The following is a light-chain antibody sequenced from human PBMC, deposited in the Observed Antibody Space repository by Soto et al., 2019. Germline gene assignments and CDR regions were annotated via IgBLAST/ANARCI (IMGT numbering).Light chain of an antibody. CDR1: QGISSS. V-gene: IGKV1-12*01. CDR3: QQGDKFPLT. J-gene: IGKJ2*01. Sequence: DIQMTQSPPSVSASVGDNVTVSCRASQGISSSLAWYQQKPGKAPKLLIYGASTVQSGVPSRFSGSGSATAFTLTISSLQPEDFATYYCQQGDKFPLTFGLGTRVDIK. CDR2: GAS.